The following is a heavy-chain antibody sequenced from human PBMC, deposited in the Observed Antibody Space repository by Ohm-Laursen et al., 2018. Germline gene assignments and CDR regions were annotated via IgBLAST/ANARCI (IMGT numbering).Heavy chain of an antibody. Sequence: SLRLSCAAPGFTFSSYAMSWVRQAPGKGLEWVSAISGSGGSTYYADSVKGRFTISRDNSKNTLYLQMNSLRAEDTAVYYCAKSSANYYDSSGYPPPFDYWGQGTLVTVSS. CDR1: GFTFSSYA. D-gene: IGHD3-22*01. CDR3: AKSSANYYDSSGYPPPFDY. CDR2: ISGSGGST. V-gene: IGHV3-23*01. J-gene: IGHJ4*02.